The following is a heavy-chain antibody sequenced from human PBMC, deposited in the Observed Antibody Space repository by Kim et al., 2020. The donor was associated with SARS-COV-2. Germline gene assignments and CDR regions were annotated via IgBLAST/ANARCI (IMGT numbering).Heavy chain of an antibody. Sequence: GESLKISCKGSGYSFTSYWIGWVRQMPGKGLEWMGIIYPGDSDTRYSPSFQGQVTISADKSISTAYLQWSSLKASDTAMYYCASDSSGSTFHNRDYYYGMDVWGQGTTVTVSS. V-gene: IGHV5-51*01. CDR2: IYPGDSDT. J-gene: IGHJ6*02. CDR1: GYSFTSYW. D-gene: IGHD6-19*01. CDR3: ASDSSGSTFHNRDYYYGMDV.